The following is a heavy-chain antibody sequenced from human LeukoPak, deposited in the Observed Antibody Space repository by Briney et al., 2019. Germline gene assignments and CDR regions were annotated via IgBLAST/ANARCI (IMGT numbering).Heavy chain of an antibody. V-gene: IGHV3-21*01. CDR3: ALLRNPGGWFDP. D-gene: IGHD2-15*01. J-gene: IGHJ5*02. CDR1: GFTFSSYS. CDR2: ISSSSSYI. Sequence: PGGSLRLSCAASGFTFSSYSMNWVRQAPGKGLEWVSSISSSSSYIYYADSVKGRFTISRDNAKNSLYLQMNSLRAEDTAVYYCALLRNPGGWFDPWGQGTLVTVSS.